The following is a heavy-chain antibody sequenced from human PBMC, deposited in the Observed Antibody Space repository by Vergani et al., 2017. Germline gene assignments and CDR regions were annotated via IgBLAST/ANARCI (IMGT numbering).Heavy chain of an antibody. D-gene: IGHD3-16*01. Sequence: VQLLESGGGLVQPGGSLRLSCATSGFTLSNYDMQWIRQGPGKGLEFVAFIQFDGSNQYYADSVKGRFTLSRDFSKNTLYLQMNSLRTVDTATYYCAKHFRGWGIDYWGQGTQVIVSS. CDR1: GFTLSNYD. J-gene: IGHJ4*02. V-gene: IGHV3-30*02. CDR3: AKHFRGWGIDY. CDR2: IQFDGSNQ.